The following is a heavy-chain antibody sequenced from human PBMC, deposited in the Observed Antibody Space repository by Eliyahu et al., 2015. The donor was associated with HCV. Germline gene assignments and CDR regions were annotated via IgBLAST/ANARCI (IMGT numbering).Heavy chain of an antibody. CDR1: GFXLSTXXMG. CDR3: ARNIWGLYRPFDY. J-gene: IGHJ4*02. CDR2: IYWDDDK. D-gene: IGHD3-16*02. Sequence: QITLKESGPTLVNPTQTLTLTCSFSGFXLSTXXMGVGWIRQPPGKAXEXLALIYWDDDKRYSPFLKNRLSITKDNSKNQVVLTMTNMDPVDTATYYCARNIWGLYRPFDYWGQGTLVTVSS. V-gene: IGHV2-5*02.